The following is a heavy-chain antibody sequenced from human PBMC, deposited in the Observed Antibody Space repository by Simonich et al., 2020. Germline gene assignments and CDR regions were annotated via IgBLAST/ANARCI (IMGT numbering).Heavy chain of an antibody. CDR2: ISDEQNNN. CDR1: GFTFCSYA. CDR3: ARDGERYCGGDCYSYFDY. Sequence: QVQLVESGGGVVQPGRSLRLSCAASGFTFCSYAMHWVRQAPGKGIEWGEIISDEQNNNYYADDVKGRITISRDNSKNTLYLQMNSLRAEDTAVYYCARDGERYCGGDCYSYFDYWGQGTLVTVSS. D-gene: IGHD2-21*02. V-gene: IGHV3-30*07. J-gene: IGHJ4*02.